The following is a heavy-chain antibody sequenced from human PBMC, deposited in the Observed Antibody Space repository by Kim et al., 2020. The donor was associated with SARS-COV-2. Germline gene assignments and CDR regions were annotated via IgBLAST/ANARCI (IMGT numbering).Heavy chain of an antibody. CDR2: IYYSGST. CDR3: AREPYSSSWYFDY. Sequence: SETLSLTCTVSGGSISSSSYYWGWIRQPPGKGLEWIGSIYYSGSTYYNPSLKSRVTISVDTSKNQFSLKLSSVTAADTAVYYCAREPYSSSWYFDYWGQGTLVTVSS. J-gene: IGHJ4*02. D-gene: IGHD6-13*01. CDR1: GGSISSSSYY. V-gene: IGHV4-39*07.